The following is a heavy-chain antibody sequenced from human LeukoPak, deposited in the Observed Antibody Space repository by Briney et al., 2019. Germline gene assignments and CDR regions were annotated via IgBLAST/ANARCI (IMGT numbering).Heavy chain of an antibody. J-gene: IGHJ4*02. CDR2: INPNSGGT. Sequence: ASVKVFCKASGYTFTGYYMHWVRQAPGQGLEWMGWINPNSGGTNYAQKFQGRVTMTRDTSISTAYMELSRLRSDDTAVYYCARDIPHSWAPSRNYFDYWGQGTLVTVPS. V-gene: IGHV1-2*02. CDR1: GYTFTGYY. D-gene: IGHD1-26*01. CDR3: ARDIPHSWAPSRNYFDY.